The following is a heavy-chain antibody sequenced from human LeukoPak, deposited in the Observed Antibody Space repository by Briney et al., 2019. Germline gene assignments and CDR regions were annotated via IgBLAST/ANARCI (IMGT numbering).Heavy chain of an antibody. CDR3: ARGRYCSADICSGGDAFDI. CDR1: GGSINNYY. V-gene: IGHV4-4*07. D-gene: IGHD2-15*01. J-gene: IGHJ3*02. CDR2: IYTRGST. Sequence: SETLSLTGTVSGGSINNYYWSWIRQPAGKGLEWIGRIYTRGSTNYNPSLKSRVTMSVDTSKNQFSLKLSSVTAADTAVYYCARGRYCSADICSGGDAFDIWGQGTMVSVSS.